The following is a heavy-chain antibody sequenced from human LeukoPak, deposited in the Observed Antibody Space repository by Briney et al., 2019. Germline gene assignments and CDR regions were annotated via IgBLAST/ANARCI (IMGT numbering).Heavy chain of an antibody. Sequence: ASVKVSCKASGYTFTSYDINWVRQATGQGLEWMGWMNPNSGNTGYAQKFQGRFTISRDNSKNTLYLQMNSLRAEDTAVYYCARGPSGYHNTGGQGTLVTVSS. J-gene: IGHJ4*02. D-gene: IGHD5-12*01. V-gene: IGHV1-8*01. CDR1: GYTFTSYD. CDR2: MNPNSGNT. CDR3: ARGPSGYHNT.